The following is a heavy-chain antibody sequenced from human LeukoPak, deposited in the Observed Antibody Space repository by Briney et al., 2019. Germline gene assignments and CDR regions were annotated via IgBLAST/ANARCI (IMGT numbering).Heavy chain of an antibody. CDR1: GFSFNNAW. CDR3: ARDNEMPFDY. CDR2: IKRKTDGGTT. D-gene: IGHD5-24*01. V-gene: IGHV3-15*01. Sequence: GGSLRLSCAASGFSFNNAWMSWVRQAPGKGLEWVGRIKRKTDGGTTDYAAPVKGRFTISRDDSKNTMYLQMNSLRAEDTAVYYCARDNEMPFDYWGQGTLVTVSS. J-gene: IGHJ4*02.